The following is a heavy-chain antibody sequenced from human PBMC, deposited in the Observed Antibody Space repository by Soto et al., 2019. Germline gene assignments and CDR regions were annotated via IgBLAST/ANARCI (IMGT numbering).Heavy chain of an antibody. J-gene: IGHJ4*02. Sequence: GGSLRLSCSASGFTFSSYAMHWVRQTPGKGLEYVSGVRGNGDPPFYADSVKGRFTISRDNSKNTLYLQMSSLSADDTAVYYCVKSRGGNNFDFFDWGQGXLVTVSS. CDR1: GFTFSSYA. CDR3: VKSRGGNNFDFFD. D-gene: IGHD5-12*01. CDR2: VRGNGDPP. V-gene: IGHV3-64D*06.